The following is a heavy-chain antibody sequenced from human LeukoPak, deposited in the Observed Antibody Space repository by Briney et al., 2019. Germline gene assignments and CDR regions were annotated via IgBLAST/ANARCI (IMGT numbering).Heavy chain of an antibody. CDR1: GYTFTGYY. Sequence: EASVKVSCKASGYTFTGYYMHWVRQAPGQGLEWMGWINPNSGGTNYAQKFQGRVTMTRDTSISTAYMELSRLRSDDTAVYYCARVEYSGSYSAMDVWGKGTTVTVSS. D-gene: IGHD1-26*01. CDR3: ARVEYSGSYSAMDV. J-gene: IGHJ6*03. CDR2: INPNSGGT. V-gene: IGHV1-2*02.